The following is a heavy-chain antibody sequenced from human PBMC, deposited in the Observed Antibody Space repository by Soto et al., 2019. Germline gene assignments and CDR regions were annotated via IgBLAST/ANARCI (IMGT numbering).Heavy chain of an antibody. CDR2: TYHSGNP. V-gene: IGHV4-59*08. CDR1: GGSISSYS. Sequence: PSETLSLTCTVRGGSISSYSWAWIRQPPGKALEWIGHTYHSGNPYYNPSLKSRVIISVDRSKNQFSLNLTSVTAADTAVYYCARLGGYYQAFDQWGQGSLVTVSS. J-gene: IGHJ4*02. D-gene: IGHD3-22*01. CDR3: ARLGGYYQAFDQ.